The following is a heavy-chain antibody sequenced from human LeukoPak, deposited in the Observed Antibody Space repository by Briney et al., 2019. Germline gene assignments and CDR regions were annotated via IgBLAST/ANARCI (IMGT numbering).Heavy chain of an antibody. CDR1: GFTFSGSA. CDR3: ARDGVAVAGRYNWFDP. V-gene: IGHV3-73*01. Sequence: GGSLRLSCAASGFTFSGSALHGVRQASGKGLVGGGRIRSTANGYATAYAASVKGRFTISRDDSKNTAYLQMNSLRAEDTAVYYCARDGVAVAGRYNWFDPWGQGTLVTVSS. CDR2: IRSTANGYAT. D-gene: IGHD6-19*01. J-gene: IGHJ5*02.